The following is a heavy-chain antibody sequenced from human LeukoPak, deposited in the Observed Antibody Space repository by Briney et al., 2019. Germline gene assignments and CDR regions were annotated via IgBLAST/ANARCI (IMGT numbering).Heavy chain of an antibody. J-gene: IGHJ4*02. CDR1: GFTFSSYW. CDR2: INSDGSST. Sequence: GGSLRLSCAASGFTFSSYWMHWVRQAPGKGLVWVSRINSDGSSTSYADSVKGRFTISRDNAKNTLYLQMNSLRAEDTAVYYCARRSSYYYDSSGSHPSWDFDYWGQGTLVTVSS. CDR3: ARRSSYYYDSSGSHPSWDFDY. D-gene: IGHD3-22*01. V-gene: IGHV3-74*01.